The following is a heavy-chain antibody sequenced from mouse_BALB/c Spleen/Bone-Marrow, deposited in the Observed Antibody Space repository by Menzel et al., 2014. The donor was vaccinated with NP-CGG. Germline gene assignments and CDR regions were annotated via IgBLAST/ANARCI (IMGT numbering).Heavy chain of an antibody. J-gene: IGHJ4*01. D-gene: IGHD2-4*01. V-gene: IGHV2-2*02. Sequence: QVQLQQSGPASVQPSQSLSITCTVSGFSISNYAVHWVRQSPGKGLEWLGVIWSGGNRDYNAAFISRLSISKDNSKSQVFFKMNSLQPNDTAIYYCARNYDFGDYYAMDYWGQGTSVTVSS. CDR1: GFSISNYA. CDR2: IWSGGNR. CDR3: ARNYDFGDYYAMDY.